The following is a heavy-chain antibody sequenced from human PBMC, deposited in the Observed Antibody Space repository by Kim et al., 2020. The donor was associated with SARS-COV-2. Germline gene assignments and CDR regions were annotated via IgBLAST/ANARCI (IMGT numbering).Heavy chain of an antibody. D-gene: IGHD3-16*02. J-gene: IGHJ5*02. Sequence: ASVKVSCKASGYTFTGYYMHWVRQAPGQGLEWMGRINPNSGGTNYAQKFQGRVTMTRDTSISTAYMELSRLRSDDTAVYYCARAIRPVITFGGVIRERGYNWFDPWGQGTLVTVSS. CDR1: GYTFTGYY. CDR3: ARAIRPVITFGGVIRERGYNWFDP. V-gene: IGHV1-2*06. CDR2: INPNSGGT.